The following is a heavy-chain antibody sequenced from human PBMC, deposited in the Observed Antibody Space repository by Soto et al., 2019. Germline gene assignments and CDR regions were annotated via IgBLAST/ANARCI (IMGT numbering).Heavy chain of an antibody. CDR1: GFTFSSSW. CDR2: IEQDGSDK. Sequence: GSLRLSCAASGFTFSSSWMSWVRQAPGKGLEWVANIEQDGSDKNYLDSVKGRFTISRDNARNSLYLQMNSLSAEDTAVYYCAGRYCSSTSCSDYWGKGTLVTVSS. D-gene: IGHD2-2*01. CDR3: AGRYCSSTSCSDY. V-gene: IGHV3-7*01. J-gene: IGHJ4*02.